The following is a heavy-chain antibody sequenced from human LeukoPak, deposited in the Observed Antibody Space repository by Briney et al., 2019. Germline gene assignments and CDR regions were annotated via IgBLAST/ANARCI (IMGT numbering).Heavy chain of an antibody. V-gene: IGHV3-7*01. CDR2: IKEDGSAK. J-gene: IGHJ4*02. CDR1: GFTFSSSW. CDR3: ARDPDHGAVDY. D-gene: IGHD3-16*01. Sequence: GRSLRLSCAASGFTFSSSWMSWLRQAPGKGLEWVADIKEDGSAKYYVDSVKGRFTISRDNAKNSLYLQMNSLRVEDTAVYYCARDPDHGAVDYWGQGTLVTVSS.